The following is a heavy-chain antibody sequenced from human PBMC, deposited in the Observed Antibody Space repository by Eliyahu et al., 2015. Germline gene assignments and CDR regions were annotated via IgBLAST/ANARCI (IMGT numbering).Heavy chain of an antibody. CDR3: ARGIVSAFDI. CDR2: TYYMSKWYN. V-gene: IGHV6-1*01. D-gene: IGHD3-22*01. J-gene: IGHJ3*02. Sequence: QVQLQQSGPGLVKPSQTLSLTCXXXGDXVPRXSVAWNWIRQSPSRGXEWLGRTYYMSKWYNDYALSVKSRITINPDTSRNQFSLQLNSVTPDDTAVYYCARGIVSAFDIWGQGTMVTVSS. CDR1: GDXVPRXSVA.